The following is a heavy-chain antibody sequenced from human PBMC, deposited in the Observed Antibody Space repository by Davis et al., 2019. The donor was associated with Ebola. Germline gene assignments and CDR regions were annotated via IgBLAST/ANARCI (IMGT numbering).Heavy chain of an antibody. D-gene: IGHD5-18*01. Sequence: PGGSLRLSCAVYNESLSGHFWSWIRQPPGKGLEWIGEINHSGSTNYNPSLESRVTISLDTSKNQFSLKLSSVTAADTAVYYCARGLYRGYSTYWGQGTLVTVSS. J-gene: IGHJ4*02. CDR2: INHSGST. CDR1: NESLSGHF. V-gene: IGHV4-34*01. CDR3: ARGLYRGYSTY.